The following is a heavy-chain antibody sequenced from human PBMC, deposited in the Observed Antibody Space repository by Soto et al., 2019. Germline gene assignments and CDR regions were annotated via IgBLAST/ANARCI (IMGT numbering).Heavy chain of an antibody. CDR2: IYYSGST. J-gene: IGHJ5*02. CDR1: GGFISSCGYY. Sequence: SETLSLTCTVSGGFISSCGYYWSWIRQHPGKGLEWIGYIYYSGSTYYNPSLKSRVTISVDTSKNQFSLKLSSVTAADTAVYYCARDRYSRSSVGPNWFDPWGKGTLGTVSS. V-gene: IGHV4-31*03. D-gene: IGHD6-13*01. CDR3: ARDRYSRSSVGPNWFDP.